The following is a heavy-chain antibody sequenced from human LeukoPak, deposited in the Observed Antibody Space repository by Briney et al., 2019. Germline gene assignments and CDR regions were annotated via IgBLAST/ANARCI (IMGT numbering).Heavy chain of an antibody. J-gene: IGHJ3*02. CDR3: ARTQGIQLWSDAFDI. V-gene: IGHV3-9*01. Sequence: GGSLRLSCAASGFIFDDYAMHWVRQAPGKGLEWVSGISWNSGSIGYADSVKGRFTISRDNAKNSLYLQMNSLRAEDTAVYYCARTQGIQLWSDAFDIWGQGTMVTVSS. CDR1: GFIFDDYA. D-gene: IGHD5-18*01. CDR2: ISWNSGSI.